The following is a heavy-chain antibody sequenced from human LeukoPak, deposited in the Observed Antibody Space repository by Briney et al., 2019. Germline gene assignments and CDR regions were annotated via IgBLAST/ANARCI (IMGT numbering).Heavy chain of an antibody. V-gene: IGHV3-49*03. D-gene: IGHD3-22*01. Sequence: QPGRSLRLSCTGSGFTFGDYGLSWFRQAPGKGLEWVGFIRSKAYGGTTEYAASVKGRFTISRDDSKSIAYLQMNSLKTEDTAVYYCTRSPLARGYDSSGYPLARGYFDYWGQGTLVTVSS. CDR2: IRSKAYGGTT. J-gene: IGHJ4*02. CDR1: GFTFGDYG. CDR3: TRSPLARGYDSSGYPLARGYFDY.